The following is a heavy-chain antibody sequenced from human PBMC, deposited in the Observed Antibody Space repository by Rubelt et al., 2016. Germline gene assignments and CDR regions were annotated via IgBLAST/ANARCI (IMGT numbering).Heavy chain of an antibody. J-gene: IGHJ4*02. Sequence: QLHLQESGPGLVKSSETLSLTCSVSGGSIISSGYYWSWIRQAPGKGLEWIGSMRYTGTTYYNPSLNSRVTISVDTSQTKFSLRFTSLTAADTAVYYCARGWGYSYGRTPYYFDPWGQGVLVTVSS. CDR3: ARGWGYSYGRTPYYFDP. D-gene: IGHD5-18*01. CDR1: GGSIISSGYY. CDR2: MRYTGTT. V-gene: IGHV4-39*07.